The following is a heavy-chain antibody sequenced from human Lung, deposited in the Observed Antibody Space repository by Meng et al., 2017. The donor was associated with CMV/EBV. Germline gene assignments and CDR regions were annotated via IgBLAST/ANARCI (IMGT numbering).Heavy chain of an antibody. CDR2: IYYSGST. D-gene: IGHD6-19*01. CDR3: ARPDDSSGWYMPFDY. Sequence: SETLSLXCTVSGGSISSSSYYWGWIRQPPGKGLEWIGSIYYSGSTYYNPSLKSRVTISVDTSKNQFSLKLSSVTAADTAVYYCARPDDSSGWYMPFDYWCQGTLVTVSS. J-gene: IGHJ4*02. CDR1: GGSISSSSYY. V-gene: IGHV4-39*01.